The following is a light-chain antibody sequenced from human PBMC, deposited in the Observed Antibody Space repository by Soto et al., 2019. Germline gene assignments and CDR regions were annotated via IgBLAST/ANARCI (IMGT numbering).Light chain of an antibody. CDR1: QSVSSK. CDR3: QQYNNWPPLT. J-gene: IGKJ4*01. Sequence: EIVMTQSPGTLSVSPGERVTLSCRASQSVSSKLAWYQQKPGQAPRLLIYGASTRATGIPARFYGSGSGTEFTLTISSLQSEDFAVYYCQQYNNWPPLTFGGGTKVEIK. CDR2: GAS. V-gene: IGKV3-15*01.